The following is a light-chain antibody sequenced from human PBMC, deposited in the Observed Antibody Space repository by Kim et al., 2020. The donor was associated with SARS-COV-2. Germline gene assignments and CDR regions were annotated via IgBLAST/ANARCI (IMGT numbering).Light chain of an antibody. CDR3: AAWDVSLTGMYV. J-gene: IGLJ1*01. CDR1: RSNIGTNY. V-gene: IGLV1-47*01. CDR2: SDD. Sequence: QRVNISCSGSRSNIGTNYVYWYRQLPGTAPKLLIYSDDQRPSGVPDRFSASKSGTSASLAISGLRSEDEAHYYCAAWDVSLTGMYVFGTGTEVTVL.